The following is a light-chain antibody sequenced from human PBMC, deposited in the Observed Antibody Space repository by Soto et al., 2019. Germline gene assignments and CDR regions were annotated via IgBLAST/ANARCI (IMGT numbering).Light chain of an antibody. V-gene: IGLV1-44*01. J-gene: IGLJ1*01. CDR1: TSNIGSNT. Sequence: QSVLTQPASVSGTPGQRVTISCSGSTSNIGSNTVNWYQQLPGTAPKLLIYSNNQRPSGVPDRFSGSKSGTSASLAISGLQSEDEADYYCAAWDDSLSGYVFGTGTKVTVL. CDR2: SNN. CDR3: AAWDDSLSGYV.